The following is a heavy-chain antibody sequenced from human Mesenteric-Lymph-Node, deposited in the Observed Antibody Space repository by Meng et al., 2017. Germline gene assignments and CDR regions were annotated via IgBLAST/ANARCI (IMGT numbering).Heavy chain of an antibody. D-gene: IGHD3-10*01. CDR1: GFTFDDYA. V-gene: IGHV3-23*01. Sequence: GGSLRLSCAASGFTFDDYAMHWVRQAPGKGLEWVSAISGSGGSTYYADSVKGRFTISRDNSKNTLYLQMNSLRAEDTAVYYCANGLSSGSPDPRGYWGQGTLVTVSS. CDR2: ISGSGGST. CDR3: ANGLSSGSPDPRGY. J-gene: IGHJ4*02.